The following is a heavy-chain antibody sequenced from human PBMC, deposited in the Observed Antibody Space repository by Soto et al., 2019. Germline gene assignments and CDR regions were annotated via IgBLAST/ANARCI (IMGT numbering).Heavy chain of an antibody. CDR1: GGTFSNYA. Sequence: QVQLVQSGAEVKKPGSSVKCACKASGGTFSNYALISWVRQAPGQGLEWMGGIIPIDATVNYAQKFQGRITITADESTTTAYMDLGRLRSEDTAVYYCARDLLVFGYTDGDVRGQGTTVTVSS. CDR3: ARDLLVFGYTDGDV. J-gene: IGHJ6*01. CDR2: IIPIDATV. D-gene: IGHD3-10*02. V-gene: IGHV1-69*12.